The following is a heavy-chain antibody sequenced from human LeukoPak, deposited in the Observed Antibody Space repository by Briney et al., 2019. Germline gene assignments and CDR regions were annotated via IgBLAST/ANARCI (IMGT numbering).Heavy chain of an antibody. Sequence: AGGSLRLSCAASGFTFDDYGMSWVRHAPGKGLEWVSGINSNGGSTGYADSVKGRFTISRDNAKNSLYLQMNSLRAEDTALYYCASGGIYYGAAFDFWGQGTLVTVSS. J-gene: IGHJ4*02. V-gene: IGHV3-20*04. CDR1: GFTFDDYG. CDR2: INSNGGST. D-gene: IGHD1-26*01. CDR3: ASGGIYYGAAFDF.